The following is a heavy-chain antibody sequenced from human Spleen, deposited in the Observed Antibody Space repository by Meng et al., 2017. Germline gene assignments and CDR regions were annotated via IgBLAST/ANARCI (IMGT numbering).Heavy chain of an antibody. Sequence: ASVKVSCKASGYTFTGYYMHWVRQAPGQGLEWMGWINTNTGTPTYAQGFTGRFVFSLDTSVSTAYLQISSLKAEDTAVYYCARDFDYYDSSGHYIRYGMDVWGQGTTVTVSS. CDR1: GYTFTGYY. D-gene: IGHD3-22*01. CDR2: INTNTGTP. CDR3: ARDFDYYDSSGHYIRYGMDV. J-gene: IGHJ6*02. V-gene: IGHV7-4-1*02.